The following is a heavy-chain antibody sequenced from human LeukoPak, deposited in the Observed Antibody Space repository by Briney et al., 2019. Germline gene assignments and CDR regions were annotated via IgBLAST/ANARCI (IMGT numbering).Heavy chain of an antibody. D-gene: IGHD3-10*01. CDR1: GFTFSSYA. CDR3: ATVRDNWFDP. Sequence: GGSLRLSCAASGFTFSSYAMCWVRQAPGKGLEWVSSISSSSTYIYYADSVKGRFTISRDNAKNSLYLQMNNLRAEDTAVYYCATVRDNWFDPWGQGTLVTVSS. CDR2: ISSSSTYI. V-gene: IGHV3-21*01. J-gene: IGHJ5*02.